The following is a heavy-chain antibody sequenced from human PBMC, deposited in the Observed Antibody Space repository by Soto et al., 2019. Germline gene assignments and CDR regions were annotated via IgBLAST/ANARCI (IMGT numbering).Heavy chain of an antibody. CDR3: AHQEGYSSDQLDY. J-gene: IGHJ4*02. D-gene: IGHD6-25*01. CDR1: GFTFSNYA. V-gene: IGHV3-23*01. CDR2: ISGGAGTT. Sequence: GGSLRLSCAASGFTFSNYAMSWVRQAPGKGLEWVSIISGGAGTTYYADSVKGRFTISRDNSKNTVHLQINTLRVEDTAVYYCAHQEGYSSDQLDYWGQGTLGT.